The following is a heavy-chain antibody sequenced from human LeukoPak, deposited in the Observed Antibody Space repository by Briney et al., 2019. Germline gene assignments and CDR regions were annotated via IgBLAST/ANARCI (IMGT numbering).Heavy chain of an antibody. J-gene: IGHJ4*02. CDR2: INHSGST. D-gene: IGHD2-2*01. CDR3: ARVGAPAADLFFDY. CDR1: GGSISSGDYY. V-gene: IGHV4-39*07. Sequence: SETLSLTCTVSGGSISSGDYYWSWIRQPPGKGLEWIGEINHSGSTNYNPSLKSRVTISVDTSKNQFSLKLSSVTAADTAVYYCARVGAPAADLFFDYWGQGTLVTVSS.